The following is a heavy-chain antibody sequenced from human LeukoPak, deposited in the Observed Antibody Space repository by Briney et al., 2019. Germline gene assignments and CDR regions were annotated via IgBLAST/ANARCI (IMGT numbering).Heavy chain of an antibody. Sequence: ASVKVSCKASGYTFTGYYMHWVRQAPGQGLEWMGWINPNSGGTNYAQKFQGRVTMTRDTSISTAYVELSRLRSDDTAVYYCARDRAAAGIYYYYYYMDVWGKGTTVTVSS. J-gene: IGHJ6*03. CDR3: ARDRAAAGIYYYYYYMDV. CDR2: INPNSGGT. D-gene: IGHD6-13*01. V-gene: IGHV1-2*02. CDR1: GYTFTGYY.